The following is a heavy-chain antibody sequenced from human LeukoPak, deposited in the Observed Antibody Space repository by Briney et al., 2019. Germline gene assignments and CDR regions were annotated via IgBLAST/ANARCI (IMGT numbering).Heavy chain of an antibody. CDR1: GYTFTRYG. Sequence: ASVKVSCKASGYTFTRYGISWVRQAPGQGLEWMGWISAYNGNTNYAQKLQGRVTMTTDTSTSTAYMELRGLRSDDTALYYCARGAYSSSWYTKYYYFDYWGQGTLVTVSS. D-gene: IGHD6-13*01. CDR3: ARGAYSSSWYTKYYYFDY. J-gene: IGHJ4*02. CDR2: ISAYNGNT. V-gene: IGHV1-18*01.